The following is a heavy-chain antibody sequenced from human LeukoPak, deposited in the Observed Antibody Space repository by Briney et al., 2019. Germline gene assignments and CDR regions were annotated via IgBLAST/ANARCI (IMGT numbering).Heavy chain of an antibody. CDR2: MNPDNGNT. CDR1: GYTFTSYD. V-gene: IGHV1-8*01. Sequence: ASVKVSCKGSGYTFTSYDIKWVRQATGQGLEWVGWMNPDNGNTGCAQRFQDRVTMTRDTSISTVYMELSSLRSEDTAVYYCARAEKRLTTVTPYHFDFWGQGILVTVSS. CDR3: ARAEKRLTTVTPYHFDF. J-gene: IGHJ4*02. D-gene: IGHD4-17*01.